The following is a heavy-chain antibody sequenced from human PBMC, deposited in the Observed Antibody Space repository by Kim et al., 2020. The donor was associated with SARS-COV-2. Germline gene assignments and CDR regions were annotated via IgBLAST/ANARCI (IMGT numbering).Heavy chain of an antibody. J-gene: IGHJ4*02. D-gene: IGHD2-8*01. V-gene: IGHV3-74*01. Sequence: ADSVKGRFTISKDNAKNTLYLQMNSLGAEDTDVYYCAVLMVYASSHFDYWGQGTLVTVSS. CDR3: AVLMVYASSHFDY.